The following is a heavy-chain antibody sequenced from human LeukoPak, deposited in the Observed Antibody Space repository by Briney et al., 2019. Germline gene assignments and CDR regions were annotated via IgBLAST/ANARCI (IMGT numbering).Heavy chain of an antibody. CDR1: RFTFDGYT. J-gene: IGHJ4*02. CDR2: ISWDGGST. CDR3: AKDSLDCSGGSCYSFDY. D-gene: IGHD2-15*01. Sequence: GGSLRLSCAASRFTFDGYTVHWVRQAPGKGLEWVSLISWDGGSTYYADSVKGRFTISRDNSKNSLHLQMNSLRTEDTALYYCAKDSLDCSGGSCYSFDYWGQGTLVTVSS. V-gene: IGHV3-43*01.